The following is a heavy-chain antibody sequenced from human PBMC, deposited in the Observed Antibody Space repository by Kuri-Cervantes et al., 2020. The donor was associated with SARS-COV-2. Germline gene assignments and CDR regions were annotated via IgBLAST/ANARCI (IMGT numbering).Heavy chain of an antibody. D-gene: IGHD6-6*01. Sequence: GGSLRLSCAASGFTFSSYWMSWVRQAPGKGLEWVANIKQDGSEKYYVDSVKGRFTISRDNAKNSLYLQMNSLRAEDTAVYYCAREVRSIAAHHALDIWGQGTMVTVSS. J-gene: IGHJ3*02. CDR1: GFTFSSYW. CDR3: AREVRSIAAHHALDI. CDR2: IKQDGSEK. V-gene: IGHV3-7*01.